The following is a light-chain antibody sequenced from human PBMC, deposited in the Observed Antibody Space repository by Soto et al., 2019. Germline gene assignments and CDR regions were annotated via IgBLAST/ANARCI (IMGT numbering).Light chain of an antibody. V-gene: IGKV1-39*01. J-gene: IGKJ2*01. CDR1: QSINSY. CDR2: VAS. CDR3: QQSYSVPYT. Sequence: DIQMTQSPPSLSASVGDRVTITCRASQSINSYLNWYQQKPGKAPDLLIYVASSLQSGVPSRFSGSVSGTDFTLTISSLQPDDSATYYCQQSYSVPYTFGQGTKMEIK.